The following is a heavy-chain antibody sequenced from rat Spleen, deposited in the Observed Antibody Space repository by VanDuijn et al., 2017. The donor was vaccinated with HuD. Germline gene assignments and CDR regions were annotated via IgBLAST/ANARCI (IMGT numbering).Heavy chain of an antibody. CDR2: ISSDGRRN. V-gene: IGHV5-29*01. CDR1: GFTFSDYG. J-gene: IGHJ1*01. Sequence: EVQLVESGGGLVQPGRSLKLSCAASGFTFSDYGMAWVRQAPTKGLEWVATISSDGRRNYYRDSVKGRFTISRDNAKSTLYLQMDSLRSEDTATYYCARHKELRRHYWYFDFWGPGTMVTVSS. D-gene: IGHD1-11*01. CDR3: ARHKELRRHYWYFDF.